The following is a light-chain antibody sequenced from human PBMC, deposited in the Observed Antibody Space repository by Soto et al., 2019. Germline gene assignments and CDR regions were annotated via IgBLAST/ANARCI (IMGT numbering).Light chain of an antibody. V-gene: IGKV3-15*01. CDR3: QQYYDWPPT. CDR2: GAS. J-gene: IGKJ1*01. CDR1: QSISSS. Sequence: EIVMTQSPATLSVPPGERATLSCRASQSISSSLAWYQQKPGQAPRLLIHGASTRATGNPGRFSGSGSGAEFTLTISSLQSEDFALYYCQQYYDWPPTFGQGTKVDIK.